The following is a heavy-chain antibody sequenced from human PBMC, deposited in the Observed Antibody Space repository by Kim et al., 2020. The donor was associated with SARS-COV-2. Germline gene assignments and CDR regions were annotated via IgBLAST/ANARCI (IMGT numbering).Heavy chain of an antibody. D-gene: IGHD6-25*01. Sequence: SETLSLTCTASGCSISSYYWSWIRQPPGKGLEWVGCMYNNGSTNYNPFLKSRVTISLDTSKNQFSLKLSSVTAADTAVYYCAGAIPGIAAAARWFDPWGQGTLVTVSS. J-gene: IGHJ5*02. CDR1: GCSISSYY. CDR2: MYNNGST. CDR3: AGAIPGIAAAARWFDP. V-gene: IGHV4-59*01.